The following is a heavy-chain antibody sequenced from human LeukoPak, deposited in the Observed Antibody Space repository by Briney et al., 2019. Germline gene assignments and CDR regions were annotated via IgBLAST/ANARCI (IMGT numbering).Heavy chain of an antibody. CDR2: ISYDGSNK. CDR3: AKDSEIAAAGSYWYFDL. V-gene: IGHV3-30*18. Sequence: GGSLRLSCAASGFTFRSYDMHWVREAPGKGLQWVAVISYDGSNKYHTDSVKGRFTISRDNSKNTLYLQMNSLRAEDTAVYYCAKDSEIAAAGSYWYFDLWGRGTLVTVSS. CDR1: GFTFRSYD. D-gene: IGHD6-13*01. J-gene: IGHJ2*01.